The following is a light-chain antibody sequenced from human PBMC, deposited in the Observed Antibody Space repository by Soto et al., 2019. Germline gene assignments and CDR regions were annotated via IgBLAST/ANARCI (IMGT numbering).Light chain of an antibody. CDR2: EVT. CDR3: CSHSSSITGM. Sequence: QSALTQPASVSGSPGQSITISCTGTSSDVAGYNHVSWYQHHPGKAPKLMIYEVTNRLSGVSGRFSGSKSGNTAFLTISGLQAEDEAVYYCCSHSSSITGMFGGGTKLTVL. J-gene: IGLJ3*02. V-gene: IGLV2-14*01. CDR1: SSDVAGYNH.